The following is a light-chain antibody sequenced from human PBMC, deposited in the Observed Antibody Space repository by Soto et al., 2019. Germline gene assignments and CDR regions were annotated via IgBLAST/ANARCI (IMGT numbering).Light chain of an antibody. CDR3: QQYGSSPVT. CDR2: GAS. V-gene: IGKV3-20*01. Sequence: EIVLTQSPGTLSLSPGERATLSCRASQSVTSNYLAWYQQKPGQAPRLLLFGASIRDTGIPDRFSGSGSGTDFTLTIRRLESEDFAVYYCQQYGSSPVTFGQGTKVEIK. J-gene: IGKJ1*01. CDR1: QSVTSNY.